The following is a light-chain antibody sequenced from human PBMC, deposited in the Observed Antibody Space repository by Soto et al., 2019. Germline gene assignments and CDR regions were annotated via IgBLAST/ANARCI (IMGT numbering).Light chain of an antibody. Sequence: QSALTQTRSVSGSPGQSVTISCTGTSSDVGGYNFVSWYQQHPGKAPKLMIFDVTERPSGVPDRFSGFKSGNTASLTISGLHDDDEADYYGCSYEVPYSSVCGTGTKLTVL. CDR2: DVT. CDR3: CSYEVPYSSV. CDR1: SSDVGGYNF. J-gene: IGLJ1*01. V-gene: IGLV2-11*01.